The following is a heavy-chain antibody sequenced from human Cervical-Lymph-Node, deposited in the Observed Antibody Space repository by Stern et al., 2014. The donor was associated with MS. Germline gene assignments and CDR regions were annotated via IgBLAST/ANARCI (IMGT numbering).Heavy chain of an antibody. CDR3: ARGYGYFDY. V-gene: IGHV3-48*01. D-gene: IGHD4-17*01. J-gene: IGHJ4*02. CDR2: ISSSSSII. Sequence: EVQLEESGGRLVQPGGSLRLSCAASGLTLSLYGMNWVRQAPGKGLEWVSYISSSSSIIYYADSVEGRFTISRDNAKNSLYLQMNSLRAEDTAVYYCARGYGYFDYWGQGTLVTVSS. CDR1: GLTLSLYG.